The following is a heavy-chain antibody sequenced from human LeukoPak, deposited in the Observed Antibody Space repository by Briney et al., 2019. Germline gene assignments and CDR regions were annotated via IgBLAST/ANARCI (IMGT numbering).Heavy chain of an antibody. Sequence: GGSLRLSCSASGFTFSSYGMHWVRQAPGKGLEHVSAIGTNGGTTYYADSVKGRFTISRENAKNTLYLQMSSLRAEDTAVYYCVRGSGHGAYVNWGQGTLVSVSS. D-gene: IGHD5-12*01. V-gene: IGHV3-64D*09. J-gene: IGHJ4*02. CDR3: VRGSGHGAYVN. CDR1: GFTFSSYG. CDR2: IGTNGGTT.